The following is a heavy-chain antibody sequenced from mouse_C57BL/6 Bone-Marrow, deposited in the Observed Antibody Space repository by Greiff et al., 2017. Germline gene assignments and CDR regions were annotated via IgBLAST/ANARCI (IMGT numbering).Heavy chain of an antibody. J-gene: IGHJ3*01. V-gene: IGHV1-64*01. CDR3: ARSDYYGSRPFAY. D-gene: IGHD1-1*01. Sequence: VQLQQPGAELVKPGASVQLSCKASGYTFTSYWMHWVKQRPGQGLEWIGMIHPNSGSTNYNEKFKSKATLTVDKSSSTAYMQLSSLTSEDSAVYYCARSDYYGSRPFAYWGQGTLVTVSA. CDR2: IHPNSGST. CDR1: GYTFTSYW.